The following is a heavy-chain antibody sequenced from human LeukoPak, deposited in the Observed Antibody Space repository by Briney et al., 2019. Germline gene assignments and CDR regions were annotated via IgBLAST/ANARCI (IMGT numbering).Heavy chain of an antibody. D-gene: IGHD3-10*01. CDR1: RFTLSSSA. CDR2: ISSSGGST. J-gene: IGHJ5*02. CDR3: ARGTIRGVAYNWFDP. Sequence: PGGSLRLSCAASRFTLSSSAMHWVRQAPGKGLEYVAAISSSGGSTYYANSVKGRFTISRDNSKNTLYLQMGSLRAEDMAVYYCARGTIRGVAYNWFDPWGQGTLVTVSS. V-gene: IGHV3-64*01.